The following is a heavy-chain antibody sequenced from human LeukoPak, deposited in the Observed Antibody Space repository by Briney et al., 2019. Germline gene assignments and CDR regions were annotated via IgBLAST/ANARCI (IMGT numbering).Heavy chain of an antibody. Sequence: SETLSLTCAVSGYSISSSYYWGWIRQPPGQGLEWIGTISHSGTTFYNSSLQTPVTISLDTSRNRFSLNLTSVTAADTAIYYCATFFGVIDDPLDYWGHGSLVSVSA. J-gene: IGHJ4*01. CDR3: ATFFGVIDDPLDY. V-gene: IGHV4-38-2*01. CDR2: ISHSGTT. D-gene: IGHD3-3*01. CDR1: GYSISSSYY.